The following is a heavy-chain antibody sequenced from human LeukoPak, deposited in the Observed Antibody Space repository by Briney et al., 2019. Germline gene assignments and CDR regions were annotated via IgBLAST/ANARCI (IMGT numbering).Heavy chain of an antibody. CDR3: ARAPGAALD. CDR2: IDHRGST. D-gene: IGHD2-15*01. J-gene: IGHJ4*02. CDR1: GGSFSGYY. V-gene: IGHV4-34*01. Sequence: SETLSLTCAVYGGSFSGYYWSWIRQPPGKGLEWIGEIDHRGSTNYNPSLKSRVTVSLDTSKNQFSLKLSSVAAADTAVYYCARAPGAALDWGQGTLVTVSS.